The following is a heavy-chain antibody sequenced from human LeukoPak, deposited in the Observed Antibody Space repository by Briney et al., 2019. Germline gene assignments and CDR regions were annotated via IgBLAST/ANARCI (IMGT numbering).Heavy chain of an antibody. V-gene: IGHV4-59*08. CDR3: ATMVRELGVDY. CDR2: IYYSGTT. CDR1: GGSIGSYY. J-gene: IGHJ4*02. D-gene: IGHD3-10*01. Sequence: SETLSLTCTVSGGSIGSYYWSWIRQPPGKGLEWIGYIYYSGTTNYNPSLKSRVTISVDTSKNQFSLKLSSVTAADTAVYYCATMVRELGVDYWGQGTLVTVSS.